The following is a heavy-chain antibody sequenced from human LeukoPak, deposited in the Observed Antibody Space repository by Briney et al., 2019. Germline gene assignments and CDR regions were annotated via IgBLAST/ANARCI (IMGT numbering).Heavy chain of an antibody. D-gene: IGHD3-22*01. J-gene: IGHJ3*02. CDR1: GYTLTELS. CDR3: ATDLYDSSGYGAFDI. V-gene: IGHV1-24*01. CDR2: FDPEDGET. Sequence: GASVKVSCKVSGYTLTELSMHWVRQAPGKGLEWMGGFDPEDGETIYAQKFQGRVTMTEDTSTDTAYMEPSSLRSEDTAVYYCATDLYDSSGYGAFDIWGHGTMVTVSS.